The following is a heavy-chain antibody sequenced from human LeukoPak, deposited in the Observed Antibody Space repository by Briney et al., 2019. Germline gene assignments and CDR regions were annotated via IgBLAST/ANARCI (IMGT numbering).Heavy chain of an antibody. CDR2: IYYSGNT. CDR1: GGSISSSY. J-gene: IGHJ4*02. V-gene: IGHV4-59*12. D-gene: IGHD2-15*01. CDR3: ARVPVGSCFDY. Sequence: SETLSLTCTVSGGSISSSYWSWIRQPPGKGLEWIGYIYYSGNTNYNPSLKSRVTISVDTSKNQFSLKLSSVAAADTAVYYCARVPVGSCFDYWGQGTLVTVSS.